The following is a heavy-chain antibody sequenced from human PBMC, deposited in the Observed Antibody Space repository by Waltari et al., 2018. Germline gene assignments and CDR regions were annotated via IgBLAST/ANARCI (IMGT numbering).Heavy chain of an antibody. J-gene: IGHJ6*02. V-gene: IGHV3-9*01. CDR3: AKDIAEYYYYYGMDV. Sequence: EVQLVESGGGLAQPGRSLRLSCAASGFTFDDSAMHWVRQAPGKGLEWVSGISWNSGSIGYADSVKGRFTISRDNAKNSLYLQMNSLRAEDTALYYCAKDIAEYYYYYGMDVWGQGTTVTVSS. CDR2: ISWNSGSI. CDR1: GFTFDDSA.